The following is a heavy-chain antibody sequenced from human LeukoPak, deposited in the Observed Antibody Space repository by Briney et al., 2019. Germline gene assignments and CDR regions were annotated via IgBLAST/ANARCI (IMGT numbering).Heavy chain of an antibody. V-gene: IGHV3-23*01. CDR1: GFTFSSYA. CDR2: ISGSGGST. J-gene: IGHJ4*02. D-gene: IGHD3-10*01. Sequence: QPGGSLRLSCAASGFTFSSYAMSWVRQAPGKGLEWVSAISGSGGSTYYADSVKGRFTISRDNSKNTLYLQMNSLRAEDTAVYYCAKSGSYYYGTPVPIDYWGQGTLVTVSS. CDR3: AKSGSYYYGTPVPIDY.